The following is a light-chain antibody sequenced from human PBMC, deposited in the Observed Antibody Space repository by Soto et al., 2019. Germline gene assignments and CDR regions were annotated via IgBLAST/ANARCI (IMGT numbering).Light chain of an antibody. CDR3: QQYNNWPPLT. CDR2: DAS. Sequence: MTQSPATLSVSPGERATLSCRASQFIGSNLAWYQQKHGEAPRLLMYDASSRATGIPARFSGSGSGTEFTLTISSLQSEDFAIYYCQQYNNWPPLTFGGGTKVEI. CDR1: QFIGSN. J-gene: IGKJ4*01. V-gene: IGKV3-15*01.